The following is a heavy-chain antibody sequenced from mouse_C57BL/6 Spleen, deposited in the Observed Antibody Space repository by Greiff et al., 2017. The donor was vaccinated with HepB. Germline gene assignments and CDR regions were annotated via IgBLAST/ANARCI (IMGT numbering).Heavy chain of an antibody. CDR2: IVPGSGST. Sequence: VMLVESGAELMKPGASVKLSCKATGYTFTGYWIEWVKQRPGHGLEWIGEIVPGSGSTNYNEKFKGKATFTADTSYNTAYMQLSSLTTEDSAVYYCARGRAQATAWFAYGGQGTLVTVSA. CDR1: GYTFTGYW. CDR3: ARGRAQATAWFAY. J-gene: IGHJ3*01. D-gene: IGHD3-2*02. V-gene: IGHV1-9*01.